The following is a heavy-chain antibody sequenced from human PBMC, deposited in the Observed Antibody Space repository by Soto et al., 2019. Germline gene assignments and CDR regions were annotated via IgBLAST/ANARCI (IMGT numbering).Heavy chain of an antibody. J-gene: IGHJ3*02. V-gene: IGHV3-15*01. CDR3: TIGHYDSSGYLPDAFDI. CDR1: GITFRNAW. D-gene: IGHD3-22*01. Sequence: GGSLRLSCAVSGITFRNAWMSWVRQAPGKGLEWVGRIRSKTDGGTTDYAAPVKGRFTISRDDSKNTLYLQMNSLKTEDTAVYYCTIGHYDSSGYLPDAFDIWGQGTMVTVS. CDR2: IRSKTDGGTT.